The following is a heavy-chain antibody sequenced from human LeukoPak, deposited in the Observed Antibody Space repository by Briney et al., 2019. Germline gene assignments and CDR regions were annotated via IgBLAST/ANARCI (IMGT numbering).Heavy chain of an antibody. CDR3: AGTYGDYGRGDAFDI. D-gene: IGHD4-17*01. CDR1: GGSFSGYY. V-gene: IGHV4-34*01. Sequence: SETLSLTCAVYGGSFSGYYWSWIRQPPGKGLEWIGEINHSGSTNYNPSLKSRVTISVDTSKNQFSLKLSSVTAADTAVYYCAGTYGDYGRGDAFDIWGQGTMVTVSS. J-gene: IGHJ3*02. CDR2: INHSGST.